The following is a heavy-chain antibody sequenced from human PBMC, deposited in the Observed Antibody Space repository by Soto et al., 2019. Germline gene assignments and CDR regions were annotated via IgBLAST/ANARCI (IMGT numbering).Heavy chain of an antibody. Sequence: SGFTFSSYAMSWVRQAPGKGLEWVSAISGSGGSTYYADSVRGRFFVSRDNARNSHFLQMNSLRAEDTAVYYCAKDSGYCSRSSLCFDSWGQGTLVNVSS. CDR3: AKDSGYCSRSSLCFDS. J-gene: IGHJ4*02. CDR1: GFTFSSYA. CDR2: ISGSGGST. D-gene: IGHD2-2*03. V-gene: IGHV3-23*01.